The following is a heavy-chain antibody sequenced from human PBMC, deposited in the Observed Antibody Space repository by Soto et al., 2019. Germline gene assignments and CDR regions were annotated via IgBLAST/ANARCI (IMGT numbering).Heavy chain of an antibody. J-gene: IGHJ6*02. V-gene: IGHV1-18*01. D-gene: IGHD3-22*01. Sequence: ASVKVSWKASGYTFTSYGISWVRQAPGQGLEWMGWISAYNGNTNYAQKLQGRVTMTTDTSTSTAYMELRSLRSDDTAVYYCARNYYDSSGYLGLYYYYGMDVWGQGTTVTVS. CDR1: GYTFTSYG. CDR3: ARNYYDSSGYLGLYYYYGMDV. CDR2: ISAYNGNT.